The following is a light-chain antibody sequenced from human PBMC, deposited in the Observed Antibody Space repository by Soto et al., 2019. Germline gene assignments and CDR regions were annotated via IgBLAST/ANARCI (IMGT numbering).Light chain of an antibody. V-gene: IGLV2-14*01. CDR3: SSYASSSTPHVV. Sequence: QSALTQPASVSGSPGQSITISCTGTSSDVGGYNYVSWYQQHPGKAPKLMIYDVSNRPSGVSNRFSGSKSGNTASLTISGLQAEDEADYYCSSYASSSTPHVVFGGGTKLTVL. CDR1: SSDVGGYNY. J-gene: IGLJ2*01. CDR2: DVS.